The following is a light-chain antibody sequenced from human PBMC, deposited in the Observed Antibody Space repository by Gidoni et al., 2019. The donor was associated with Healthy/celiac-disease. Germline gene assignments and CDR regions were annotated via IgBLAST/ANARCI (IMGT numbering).Light chain of an antibody. Sequence: DILVTPSPLPLPVTPGEPASIPCRSSPGLLHSNGYNYLDWYLQKPGQSPQLLIYLGSNRASGVPDRFSGSGSGTDFTLKISRVEAEDVGVYYCMQALQTPWTFGQGTKVEIK. CDR2: LGS. J-gene: IGKJ1*01. V-gene: IGKV2-28*01. CDR1: PGLLHSNGYNY. CDR3: MQALQTPWT.